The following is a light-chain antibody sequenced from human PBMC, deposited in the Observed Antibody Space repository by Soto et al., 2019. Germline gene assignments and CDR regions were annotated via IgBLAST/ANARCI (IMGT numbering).Light chain of an antibody. J-gene: IGKJ5*01. CDR1: LSVSVY. CDR2: DAA. Sequence: VVLTQSPATLSLSPGERAILSCRTSLSVSVYLDWYQQKPGQAPRLLIYDAATRATGIPDRFSGSGSGTDFTLTISSLEPEDFAVYYCQQRSNWQVTFGQGTRLEI. V-gene: IGKV3-11*01. CDR3: QQRSNWQVT.